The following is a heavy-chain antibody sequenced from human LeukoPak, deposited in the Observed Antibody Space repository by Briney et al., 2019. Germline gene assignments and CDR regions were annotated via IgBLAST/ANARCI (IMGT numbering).Heavy chain of an antibody. CDR2: INSDGRLT. J-gene: IGHJ4*02. CDR3: ARDLRTPSDTNIAIDY. D-gene: IGHD4-23*01. V-gene: IGHV3-74*01. CDR1: GFTFSNYW. Sequence: GGSLRLSCAASGFTFSNYWMHWVRQGPGKGLVWVSRINSDGRLTSYTDSVKGRFTISRDNAKNTLYLQMNSLRAEDTAVYYCARDLRTPSDTNIAIDYWGQGTLVTVSS.